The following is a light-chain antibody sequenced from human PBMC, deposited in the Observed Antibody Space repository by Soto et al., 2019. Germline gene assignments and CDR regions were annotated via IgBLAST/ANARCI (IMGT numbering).Light chain of an antibody. CDR2: DAS. CDR1: QSVGTD. J-gene: IGKJ3*01. V-gene: IGKV3-11*01. Sequence: EIVLTQSPATLSLSPGERAILSCRASQSVGTDLAWYQQKPGQAPRLLIYDASNRATGIQARFGGSGYGTDFTLTSNRLEPEDFAVYYCQQRSNWPGTFGPGTKVDIK. CDR3: QQRSNWPGT.